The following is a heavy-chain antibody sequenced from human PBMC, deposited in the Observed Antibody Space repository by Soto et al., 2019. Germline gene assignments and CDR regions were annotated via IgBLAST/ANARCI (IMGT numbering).Heavy chain of an antibody. CDR3: AREHYYDGSGYYYLGAYDI. D-gene: IGHD3-22*01. J-gene: IGHJ3*02. CDR1: GYTFTKYA. V-gene: IGHV1-3*01. CDR2: FNAGNGNT. Sequence: ASVKVSCKASGYTFTKYAMHWVRQAPGQRLEWMGWFNAGNGNTRYSQKFQGRVTITRDTSASTAYMELSSLRSEDTAVYYCAREHYYDGSGYYYLGAYDIWG.